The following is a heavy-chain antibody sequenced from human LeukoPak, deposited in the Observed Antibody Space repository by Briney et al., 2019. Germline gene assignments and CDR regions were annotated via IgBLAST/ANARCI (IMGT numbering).Heavy chain of an antibody. V-gene: IGHV4-4*07. CDR2: LHSSGET. CDR1: GGSISAYY. D-gene: IGHD3-10*02. CDR3: ATMFGESSDFDH. J-gene: IGHJ4*02. Sequence: PSETLSLTCVVSGGSISAYYWNWIRQPAGKGLEWIGRLHSSGETTSNPSLMSRATMSLDTSRNHFSLNLTSVTAADTAIYYCATMFGESSDFDHWGQGTLVTASS.